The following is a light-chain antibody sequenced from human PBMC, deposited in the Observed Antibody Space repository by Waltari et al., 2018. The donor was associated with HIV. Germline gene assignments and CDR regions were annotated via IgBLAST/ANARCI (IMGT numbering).Light chain of an antibody. Sequence: QSALTQPASVSGSPGKSITISSIGSSSDIVAYNFVSWYQQRPGKAPKLMIYEVSDRPSGSSNRFSGSKSGITASLTISGLQADDEADYYCASYTRSGILLFGGGTRLTVL. CDR3: ASYTRSGILL. V-gene: IGLV2-14*01. CDR1: SSDIVAYNF. J-gene: IGLJ2*01. CDR2: EVS.